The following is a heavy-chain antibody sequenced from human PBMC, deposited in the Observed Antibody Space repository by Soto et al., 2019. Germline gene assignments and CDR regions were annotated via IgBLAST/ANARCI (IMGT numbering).Heavy chain of an antibody. V-gene: IGHV4-34*01. Sequence: QVQLQQWGAGLLKPSETLSLTCAVYGGSFSGYYWSWIRQPPGKGLEWIGEINHSGSTNYNPSLKSRGTISVDTSKNQFSLKLSSVTAADTAVYYCASGYDFWSGYRGFDYWGQGTLVTVSS. CDR1: GGSFSGYY. CDR3: ASGYDFWSGYRGFDY. D-gene: IGHD3-3*01. J-gene: IGHJ4*02. CDR2: INHSGST.